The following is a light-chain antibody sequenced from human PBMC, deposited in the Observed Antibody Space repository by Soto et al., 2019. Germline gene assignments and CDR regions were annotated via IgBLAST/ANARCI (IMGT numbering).Light chain of an antibody. V-gene: IGLV2-18*02. CDR2: EVS. Sequence: HSELTQPPSVSGSPRQAVTISCTGTSNDLGSYNRVSWYQQPPDTAPKLMIYEVSNRPSGVPDRFSGSKSGNTASLTISGLQAEDEADYYCSSYTSSSTLYVFGTGTKVTVL. CDR3: SSYTSSSTLYV. CDR1: SNDLGSYNR. J-gene: IGLJ1*01.